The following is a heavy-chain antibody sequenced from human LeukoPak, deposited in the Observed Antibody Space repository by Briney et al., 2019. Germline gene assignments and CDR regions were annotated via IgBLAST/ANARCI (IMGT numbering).Heavy chain of an antibody. CDR2: IIPIFGTA. Sequence: SVKVSCKASEGTFSSYAISWVRQAPGQGLEWMGRIIPIFGTANYAQKFQGRVTITTDESTSTAYMELSSLRSEDTAVYYCARNPLHYYDSSGYYYFDYWGQGTLVTVSS. J-gene: IGHJ4*02. D-gene: IGHD3-22*01. CDR1: EGTFSSYA. V-gene: IGHV1-69*05. CDR3: ARNPLHYYDSSGYYYFDY.